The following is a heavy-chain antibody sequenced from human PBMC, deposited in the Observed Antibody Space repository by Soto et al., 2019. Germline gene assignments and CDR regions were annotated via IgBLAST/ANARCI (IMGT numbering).Heavy chain of an antibody. J-gene: IGHJ6*02. V-gene: IGHV4-34*01. Sequence: SETLSLTCAVYGGSFSGYYWSWIRQPPGKGLEWIGEINHSGSTNYNPSLKSRVTISVGTSKNQFSLKLSSVTAADTAVYYCARVGVRAVAGNHDYYYYYGMDVWGQGTTVTVSS. CDR2: INHSGST. D-gene: IGHD6-19*01. CDR1: GGSFSGYY. CDR3: ARVGVRAVAGNHDYYYYYGMDV.